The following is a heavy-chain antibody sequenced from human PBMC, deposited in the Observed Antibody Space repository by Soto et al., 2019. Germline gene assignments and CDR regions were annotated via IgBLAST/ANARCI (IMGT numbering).Heavy chain of an antibody. D-gene: IGHD6-19*01. J-gene: IGHJ3*02. CDR3: ARLQWPSKGAFDI. Sequence: GGSLRLSCAASGFSFSSYWMSWVRQAPGKGLEWVANIRQDGSQIYYLGSVKGRFTISRDNAKNSLYLQMNSLRAEDTAVYYCARLQWPSKGAFDIWGQGTMVTVSS. CDR2: IRQDGSQI. CDR1: GFSFSSYW. V-gene: IGHV3-7*03.